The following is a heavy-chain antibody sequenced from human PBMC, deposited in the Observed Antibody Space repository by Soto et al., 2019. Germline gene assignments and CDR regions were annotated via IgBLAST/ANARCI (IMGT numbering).Heavy chain of an antibody. J-gene: IGHJ6*02. Sequence: PSETLSLTCTVSGGSISSYYWSWIRQPAGKGLEWIGRIYTSGSTNYNPSLKSRVAMSVDTSKNQFSLKLSSVTAADTAVYYCARDQPPFRCYYYGMDVWGQGTTVTVSS. CDR2: IYTSGST. CDR3: ARDQPPFRCYYYGMDV. CDR1: GGSISSYY. V-gene: IGHV4-4*07.